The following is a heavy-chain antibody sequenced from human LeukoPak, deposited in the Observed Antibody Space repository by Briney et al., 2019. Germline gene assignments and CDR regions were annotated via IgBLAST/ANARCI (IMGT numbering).Heavy chain of an antibody. Sequence: PGRSLRLSCAASGFTFDDYAMHWVRQAPGKGLEWVSGISRNSGSIGYADSVKGRFTISRDNAKNSLYLQMNSLRAEDTALYYCAKVISACSSTSCYRDAFDIWGQGTMVTVSS. V-gene: IGHV3-9*01. CDR1: GFTFDDYA. D-gene: IGHD2-2*01. CDR3: AKVISACSSTSCYRDAFDI. J-gene: IGHJ3*02. CDR2: ISRNSGSI.